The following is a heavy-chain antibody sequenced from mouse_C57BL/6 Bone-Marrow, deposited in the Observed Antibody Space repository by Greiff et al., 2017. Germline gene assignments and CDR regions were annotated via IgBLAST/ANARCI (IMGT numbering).Heavy chain of an antibody. D-gene: IGHD2-5*01. CDR1: GFTFSDYY. Sequence: EVKLVESEGGLVQPGSSMKLSCTASGFTFSDYYMAWVRQVPEKGLEWVANINYDGSSTYYLDSLKSRFIISRDNAKNILYLQMSSLKSEDTATYYCAREGYSNNYYAMDYWGQGTSVTVSS. CDR3: AREGYSNNYYAMDY. V-gene: IGHV5-16*01. CDR2: INYDGSST. J-gene: IGHJ4*01.